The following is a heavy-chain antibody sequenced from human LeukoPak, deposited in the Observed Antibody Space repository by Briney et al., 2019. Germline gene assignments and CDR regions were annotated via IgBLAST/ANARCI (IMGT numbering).Heavy chain of an antibody. J-gene: IGHJ4*02. V-gene: IGHV3-23*01. CDR2: ISGSGGST. D-gene: IGHD5-12*01. Sequence: PGGSLRLSCAASGFTLSSYAMSWVRQAPGKGLEWVSAISGSGGSTYYADSVKGRFTISRDNSKNTLYLQMNSLRAEDTAAYYCAKDRGRYSGYDYADYWGQGTLVTVSS. CDR1: GFTLSSYA. CDR3: AKDRGRYSGYDYADY.